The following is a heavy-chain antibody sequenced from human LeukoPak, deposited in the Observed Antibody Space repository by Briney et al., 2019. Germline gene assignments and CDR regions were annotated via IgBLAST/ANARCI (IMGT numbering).Heavy chain of an antibody. J-gene: IGHJ5*02. D-gene: IGHD2-2*01. CDR1: GFTFSSYS. CDR3: ARSRYCSSTSCYVPGWFDP. Sequence: GGSLRLSCAASGFTFSSYSMNWVRQAPGKGLEWGSYISSSSSTIYYADSVKGRFTICRDNAKNSLYLQMNSLRAEDTAVYYCARSRYCSSTSCYVPGWFDPWGQGTLVTVSS. V-gene: IGHV3-48*01. CDR2: ISSSSSTI.